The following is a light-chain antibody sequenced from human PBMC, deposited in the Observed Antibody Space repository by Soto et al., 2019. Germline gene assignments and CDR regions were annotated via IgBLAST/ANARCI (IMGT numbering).Light chain of an antibody. Sequence: DIQMTQSPSTLSASVGDTVTITCRASQSVSDSLAWYQVKPGEAPKLLIFDVSNLETGVPSRFSGSGSGTEFSPTIRGLQPDDFATYYCQQYYYSRTFGQGTKVDIK. CDR2: DVS. V-gene: IGKV1-5*01. CDR3: QQYYYSRT. CDR1: QSVSDS. J-gene: IGKJ1*01.